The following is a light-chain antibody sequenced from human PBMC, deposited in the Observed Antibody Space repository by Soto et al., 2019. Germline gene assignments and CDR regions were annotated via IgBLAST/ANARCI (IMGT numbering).Light chain of an antibody. Sequence: DIQMTXSPSTLSASVXXXVTITCRASQSISSWLAWYQQKPGKAPNLLIYKASSLESGVPSRFSGSGSGTEFTLTISSLQPDDFATYYCQQYDSYSTFGQGTKLEIK. CDR1: QSISSW. J-gene: IGKJ2*01. V-gene: IGKV1-5*03. CDR3: QQYDSYST. CDR2: KAS.